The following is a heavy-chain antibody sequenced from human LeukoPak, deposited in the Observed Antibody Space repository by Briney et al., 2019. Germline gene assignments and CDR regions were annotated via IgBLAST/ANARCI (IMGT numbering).Heavy chain of an antibody. CDR2: IYYTGST. Sequence: PSETLSLTCTVSGGSISSYYWSWIRQPPGKGLEWIVYIYYTGSTNYNPSLKSRVTISVDTSKNQFSLKLTSVTAADTAVYYCARRLPEELSGDWFDPWGQGTLVTVSS. CDR1: GGSISSYY. V-gene: IGHV4-59*08. CDR3: ARRLPEELSGDWFDP. J-gene: IGHJ5*02. D-gene: IGHD1-7*01.